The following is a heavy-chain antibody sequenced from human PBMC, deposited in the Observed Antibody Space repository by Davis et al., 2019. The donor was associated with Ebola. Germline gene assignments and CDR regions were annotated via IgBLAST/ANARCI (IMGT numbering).Heavy chain of an antibody. CDR1: GASISGYY. J-gene: IGHJ4*02. Sequence: PSETLSLTCTVSGASISGYYWGWIRQPPGKGLEWIGSMSKSGTTYYNPSLKSRVTISVDTSKNQVSLQLNSVTAADTAMYYCASDEHNPSWYKYWGQGTLVTVSS. CDR2: MSKSGTT. CDR3: ASDEHNPSWYKY. D-gene: IGHD6-13*01. V-gene: IGHV4-39*07.